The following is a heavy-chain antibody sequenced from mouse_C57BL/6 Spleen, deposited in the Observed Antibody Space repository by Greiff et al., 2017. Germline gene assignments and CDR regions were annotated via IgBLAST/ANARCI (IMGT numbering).Heavy chain of an antibody. CDR3: ARRAAGAMDY. Sequence: QVTLKESGPGLLQPSQTLSLTCSFSGYSLSTSGMGVSWILQPSGQGLEWLVHTNWDDAKRYNKSLKSRLTNSKNASRNQGVLKITSVDTADTATYYCARRAAGAMDYWGQGTSVTVSS. CDR1: GYSLSTSGMG. J-gene: IGHJ4*01. V-gene: IGHV8-12*01. CDR2: TNWDDAK.